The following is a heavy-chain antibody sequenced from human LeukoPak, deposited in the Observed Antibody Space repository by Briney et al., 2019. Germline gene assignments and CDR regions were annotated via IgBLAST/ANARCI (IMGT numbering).Heavy chain of an antibody. CDR2: LSSTGTT. D-gene: IGHD6-13*01. CDR1: GFTVSSTY. Sequence: GGSLRLSCAASGFTVSSTYMSWVRQAPGKRLEWVSTLSSTGTTFYAGSVEGRFTISRANSENTLYLQMDSLRAADTALYYCARVGYSSSWFFFNFWGQGTLVTVSS. J-gene: IGHJ4*02. CDR3: ARVGYSSSWFFFNF. V-gene: IGHV3-53*01.